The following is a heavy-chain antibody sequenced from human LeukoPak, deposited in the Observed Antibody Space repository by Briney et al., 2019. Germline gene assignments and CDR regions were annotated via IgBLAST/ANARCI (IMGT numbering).Heavy chain of an antibody. CDR2: INTDGSTI. CDR3: ARRSHMTYGCFDY. D-gene: IGHD3-10*01. J-gene: IGHJ4*02. V-gene: IGHV3-48*03. Sequence: PGGSLRLSCAASGFTFSSYEMNWVRQAPGKGLEWVSYINTDGSTIYEADSVKGRFTISRDNAKNSLYLQMNSLRAEDTAIYYCARRSHMTYGCFDYWGQGTLVTVSS. CDR1: GFTFSSYE.